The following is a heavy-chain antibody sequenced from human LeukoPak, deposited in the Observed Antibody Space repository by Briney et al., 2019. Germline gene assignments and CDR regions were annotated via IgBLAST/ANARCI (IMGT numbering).Heavy chain of an antibody. J-gene: IGHJ4*02. D-gene: IGHD2/OR15-2a*01. CDR3: VREGEGPLSKDFDY. CDR2: VGPHSTFT. CDR1: GFTFTDHY. V-gene: IGHV1-2*02. Sequence: ASVTVSCKSFGFTFTDHYIHWVRQAPGQGLEGMGYVGPHSTFTSSPQEFQGRVTMTRDTSMTTAYMELTRLTSDDTAVYYCVREGEGPLSKDFDYWGQGTLVTVSS.